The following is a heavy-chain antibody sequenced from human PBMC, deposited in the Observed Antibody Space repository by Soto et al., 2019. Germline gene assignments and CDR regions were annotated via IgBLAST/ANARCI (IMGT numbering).Heavy chain of an antibody. J-gene: IGHJ6*02. Sequence: XESLKVSCQGSVYSFSSYLIGWVLQMPGKGLEWMGIIYPGDPDTRYSPSFQGQVTISADKSISTTYLQWSSLKASDSAMYYCAKTTGNYYGMDVWGQGTTVTVSS. D-gene: IGHD4-4*01. CDR1: VYSFSSYL. CDR3: AKTTGNYYGMDV. V-gene: IGHV5-51*01. CDR2: IYPGDPDT.